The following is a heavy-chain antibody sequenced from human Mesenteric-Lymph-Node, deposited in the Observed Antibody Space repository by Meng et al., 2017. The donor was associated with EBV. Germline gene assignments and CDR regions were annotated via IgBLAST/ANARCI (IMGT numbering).Heavy chain of an antibody. Sequence: QVALRAWGSGLVHTSPTLSITYAVSGGSISRGGYYSSWIRQPQGKGLEWIGYIYYSGSTYYNPSLKSKVTISVDTSKNQFSLKLSSVTAADTAVYYCARVEQWLLYFDYWGQGTLVTVSS. J-gene: IGHJ4*02. CDR1: GGSISRGGYY. CDR2: IYYSGST. CDR3: ARVEQWLLYFDY. V-gene: IGHV4-30-4*01. D-gene: IGHD6-19*01.